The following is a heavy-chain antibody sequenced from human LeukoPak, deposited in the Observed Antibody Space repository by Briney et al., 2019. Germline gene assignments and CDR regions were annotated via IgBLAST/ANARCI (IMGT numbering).Heavy chain of an antibody. Sequence: SVKVSCKASGFTFTSSAMQWVRQARGQRLEWIGWIVVGSGNTNYAQKFQERVTITRDMSTSTAYMELSSLRSEDTAVYYCAAGYSSSWDTTLPVFDYWGQGTLVTVSS. CDR3: AAGYSSSWDTTLPVFDY. CDR1: GFTFTSSA. V-gene: IGHV1-58*02. D-gene: IGHD6-13*01. CDR2: IVVGSGNT. J-gene: IGHJ4*02.